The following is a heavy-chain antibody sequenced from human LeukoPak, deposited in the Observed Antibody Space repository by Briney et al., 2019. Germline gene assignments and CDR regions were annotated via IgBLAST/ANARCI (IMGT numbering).Heavy chain of an antibody. CDR1: GDSISRNTAS. V-gene: IGHV6-1*01. Sequence: SQTLSLTCVISGDSISRNTASWNWIRQSPSRGLEWLGRTYYMSRWYEDDADSVRSRITIHPDTSKTEFSLHLTSVAPDDTAMYYCARTSGYSSLAFWGQGTPVTVSS. CDR2: TYYMSRWYE. CDR3: ARTSGYSSLAF. J-gene: IGHJ4*02. D-gene: IGHD6-19*01.